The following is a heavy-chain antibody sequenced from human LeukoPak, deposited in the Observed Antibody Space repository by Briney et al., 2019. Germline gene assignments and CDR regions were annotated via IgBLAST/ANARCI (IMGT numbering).Heavy chain of an antibody. CDR1: GGSISSGSYY. D-gene: IGHD3-3*02. Sequence: SETLSLTCTVSGGSISSGSYYWSWIRQPAGKGLEWIGRIYTSGSTNYNPSLKSRVTISVDTSKNQFSLKLSSVTPADTAVFFCARVQFHFWSGSKNYYFDYWRQGTLVT. J-gene: IGHJ4*02. CDR3: ARVQFHFWSGSKNYYFDY. V-gene: IGHV4-61*02. CDR2: IYTSGST.